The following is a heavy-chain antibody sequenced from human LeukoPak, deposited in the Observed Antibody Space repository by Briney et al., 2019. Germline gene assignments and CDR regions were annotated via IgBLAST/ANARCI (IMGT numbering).Heavy chain of an antibody. CDR1: GFTFSNYW. D-gene: IGHD5-24*01. V-gene: IGHV3-74*01. J-gene: IGHJ4*02. CDR3: ARVTGGYNLVDY. Sequence: GGSLRLSCEASGFTFSNYWMHWVRQAPGKGLVWVSRISNEGSHTFYADSVKGRFAMSRDNTKDILYLQMNSLRAEDTAVYYCARVTGGYNLVDYWGQGTLVTVSS. CDR2: ISNEGSHT.